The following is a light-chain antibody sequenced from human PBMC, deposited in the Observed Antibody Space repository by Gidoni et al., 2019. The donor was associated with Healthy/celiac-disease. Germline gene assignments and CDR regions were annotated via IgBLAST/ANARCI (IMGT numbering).Light chain of an antibody. Sequence: QSVLTHPPSVSAAPGQRVTISCTGSSSNIGAGYDVHWYQQLPGTAPKLLSYGNSNRPSGVPDRFSGSKSGTSASLAITGLQAEDEADYYCQSYDSSLSGSDVVFGGGTKLTVL. V-gene: IGLV1-40*01. CDR2: GNS. CDR1: SSNIGAGYD. J-gene: IGLJ2*01. CDR3: QSYDSSLSGSDVV.